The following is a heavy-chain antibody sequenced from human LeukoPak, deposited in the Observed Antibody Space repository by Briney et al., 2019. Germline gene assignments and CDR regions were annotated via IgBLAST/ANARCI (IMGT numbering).Heavy chain of an antibody. V-gene: IGHV4-34*01. CDR1: CGSFSGYF. CDR3: ARYYSSTPPYYYDY. D-gene: IGHD6-19*01. J-gene: IGHJ4*02. Sequence: PSDTLSLTCAVYCGSFSGYFWSWIRQPAGNGLESHVEFNPSRSTNYNPSLKRRVTISVGTSKSQFYLKVSPVTAADTAGYYGARYYSSTPPYYYDYRGQGTLV. CDR2: FNPSRST.